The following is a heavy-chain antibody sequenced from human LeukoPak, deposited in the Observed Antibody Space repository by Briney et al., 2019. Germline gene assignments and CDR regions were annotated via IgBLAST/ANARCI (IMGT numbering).Heavy chain of an antibody. CDR2: ISYDGSNK. CDR3: ARDRKDIVVVPAAIQGYYFDY. D-gene: IGHD2-2*02. J-gene: IGHJ4*02. CDR1: VFTFSSYA. Sequence: GGSLRLSYAASVFTFSSYAMHWVRQAPGKGLEWVAVISYDGSNKYYADSVKGRFTISRDNSKNTLYLQMNSMRAEDTAVYYCARDRKDIVVVPAAIQGYYFDYWGQGTLVTVSS. V-gene: IGHV3-30-3*01.